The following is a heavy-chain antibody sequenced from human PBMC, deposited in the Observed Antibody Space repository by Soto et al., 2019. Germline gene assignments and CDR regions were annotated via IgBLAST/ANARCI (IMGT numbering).Heavy chain of an antibody. CDR2: IIPIIGPA. V-gene: IGHV1-69*01. Sequence: QVQLVQSGAEVKRPGSSVKLSCKASGGTFTYYGISWVRQAPGQGLEWMGGIIPIIGPATYAQKFQGRLTITADQSTSTASMELSSLGSEDTALYSCARDLGTKVAGPPRRAKYGWLDPWGQGTLVTVSS. J-gene: IGHJ5*02. CDR1: GGTFTYYG. D-gene: IGHD2-8*01. CDR3: ARDLGTKVAGPPRRAKYGWLDP.